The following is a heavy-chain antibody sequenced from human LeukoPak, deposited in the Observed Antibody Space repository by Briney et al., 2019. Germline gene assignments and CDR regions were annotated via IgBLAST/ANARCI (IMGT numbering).Heavy chain of an antibody. CDR2: IKQDGSEK. J-gene: IGHJ4*02. V-gene: IGHV3-7*05. CDR3: ATEGSTYFFDY. Sequence: GGSLRLSCAASGFTFSIDWMNWVGQAPGKGLEWVANIKQDGSEKYYVDSVKGRFTISRDNAKNSLYLQMNSLRAEDTAVYYCATEGSTYFFDYWGQGTLVTVSS. CDR1: GFTFSIDW. D-gene: IGHD4-11*01.